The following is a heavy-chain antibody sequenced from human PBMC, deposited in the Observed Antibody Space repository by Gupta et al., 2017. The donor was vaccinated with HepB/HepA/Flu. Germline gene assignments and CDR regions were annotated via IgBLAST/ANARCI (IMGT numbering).Heavy chain of an antibody. D-gene: IGHD5-18*01. CDR1: GGSISSSSYF. V-gene: IGHV4-39*01. CDR3: ARPSIQLWAFDS. CDR2: IYYRGST. J-gene: IGHJ4*02. Sequence: QVQLQESGPGLVKPSETLALTCTVSGGSISSSSYFWGWIRQPPGKGLEWIGRIYYRGSTYYNPSLKSRVTISVDTAKKQVFLKLRYVNAADTAVYYWARPSIQLWAFDSWAQGTLVQVS.